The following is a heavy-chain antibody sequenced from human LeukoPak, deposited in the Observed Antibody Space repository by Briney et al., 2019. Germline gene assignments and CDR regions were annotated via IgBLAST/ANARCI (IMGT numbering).Heavy chain of an antibody. CDR2: INPNSGGT. CDR1: GYTFTGYY. J-gene: IGHJ6*03. D-gene: IGHD1-26*01. V-gene: IGHV1-2*02. CDR3: ARGGGSGSYYSRYYYYYYMYV. Sequence: ASVKVSCTASGYTFTGYYMHWVRQAPGQGLEWMGWINPNSGGTNYAQKFRGRVTMTRNTSISTAYMELSSLRSEDTAVYYCARGGGSGSYYSRYYYYYYMYVWGKGTTVTVSS.